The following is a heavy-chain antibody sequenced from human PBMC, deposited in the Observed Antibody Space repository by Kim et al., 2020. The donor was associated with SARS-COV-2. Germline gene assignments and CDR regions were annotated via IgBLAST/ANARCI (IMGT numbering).Heavy chain of an antibody. CDR2: ISWNSGSI. Sequence: GGSLRLSCAASGFTFGDYAMHWVRQAPGKGLEWVSGISWNSGSIGYADSVKGRFTISRDNAKNSLYLQMNSLRAEDTALYYCAKSLWFGELRDGMDVWGQGTTVTVSS. J-gene: IGHJ6*02. CDR1: GFTFGDYA. CDR3: AKSLWFGELRDGMDV. D-gene: IGHD3-10*01. V-gene: IGHV3-9*01.